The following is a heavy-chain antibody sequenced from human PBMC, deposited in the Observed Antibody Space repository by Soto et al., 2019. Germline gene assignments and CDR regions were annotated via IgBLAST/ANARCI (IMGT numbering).Heavy chain of an antibody. J-gene: IGHJ6*02. Sequence: ASVKVSCKASGYTFTSYGISWVRQAPGQGLEWMGWISAYNGNTNYAQKLQGRVTMTTDTSTSTAYMELRSLRSDDTAVYYWGRDIDVLVPAAMWVDYYYGMDVWGQGTTVTVSS. V-gene: IGHV1-18*01. D-gene: IGHD2-2*01. CDR1: GYTFTSYG. CDR3: GRDIDVLVPAAMWVDYYYGMDV. CDR2: ISAYNGNT.